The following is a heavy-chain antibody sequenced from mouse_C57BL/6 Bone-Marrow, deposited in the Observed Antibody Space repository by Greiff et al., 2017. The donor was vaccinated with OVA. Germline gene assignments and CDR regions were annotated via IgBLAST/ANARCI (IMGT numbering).Heavy chain of an antibody. CDR1: GYTFTSYG. CDR3: ATYYSNPWYFDV. CDR2: IYPRSGNT. J-gene: IGHJ1*03. D-gene: IGHD2-5*01. V-gene: IGHV1-81*01. Sequence: QVQLQQSGAELARPGASVKLSRKASGYTFTSYGISWVKQRTGQGLEWIGEIYPRSGNTYYNEKFKGKATLTADKSSSTAYMELRSLTSEDSAVYFCATYYSNPWYFDVWGTGTTVTVSS.